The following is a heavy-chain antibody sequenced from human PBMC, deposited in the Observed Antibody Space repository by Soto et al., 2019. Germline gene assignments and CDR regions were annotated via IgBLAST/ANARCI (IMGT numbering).Heavy chain of an antibody. CDR1: GGTFSSYA. J-gene: IGHJ6*02. CDR3: ARDSSAMVRGVIGYYYNGMDV. CDR2: IIPIFGTA. D-gene: IGHD3-10*01. V-gene: IGHV1-69*13. Sequence: ASVKVSCKASGGTFSSYAISWVRQAPGQGLEWMGGIIPIFGTANYAQKFQGRVTITADESTSTAYMELSSLRSEDTAVYYCARDSSAMVRGVIGYYYNGMDVWGQGTTVTVSS.